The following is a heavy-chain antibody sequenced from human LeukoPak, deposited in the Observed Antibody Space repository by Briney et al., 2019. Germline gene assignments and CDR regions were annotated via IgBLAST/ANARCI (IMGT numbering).Heavy chain of an antibody. CDR2: IFYSGST. CDR3: ARQGHLWSLSDDAFDI. Sequence: PSETLSLTCTVSGGSISTYYWSWIRQPPGKGLEWIGHIFYSGSTNYNPSLYSRVTISVDTSKNQFSLRLSSVTAADTAVYYRARQGHLWSLSDDAFDIWGQGTMVTVSS. J-gene: IGHJ3*02. D-gene: IGHD3-10*01. V-gene: IGHV4-59*08. CDR1: GGSISTYY.